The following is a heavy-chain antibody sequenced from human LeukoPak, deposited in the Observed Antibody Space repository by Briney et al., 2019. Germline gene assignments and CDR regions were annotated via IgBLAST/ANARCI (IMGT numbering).Heavy chain of an antibody. Sequence: PGGSLRLSCAASGFTFSDYYMSWIRQAPGKGLEWVSSISSSGSTIYYADSVKGRFTISRDNAKNTLYLQMNSLRAEDTAVYYCTRDHRRWLPDYWGQGTLVTVSS. CDR3: TRDHRRWLPDY. V-gene: IGHV3-11*04. D-gene: IGHD5-24*01. CDR2: ISSSGSTI. J-gene: IGHJ4*02. CDR1: GFTFSDYY.